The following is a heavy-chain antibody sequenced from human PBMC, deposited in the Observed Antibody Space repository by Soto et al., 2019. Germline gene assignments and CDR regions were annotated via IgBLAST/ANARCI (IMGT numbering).Heavy chain of an antibody. CDR1: GYTFTAFY. Sequence: ASVKVSCKASGYTFTAFYMNWVRQAPGQGLEWMGWVNPNTGVTKYAQKFQRRVTMTRDTSINTAYMELSGLTSDDTAVYYCTTLRLDPWGQGTLVTVSS. V-gene: IGHV1-2*02. CDR3: TTLRLDP. CDR2: VNPNTGVT. J-gene: IGHJ5*02. D-gene: IGHD3-9*01.